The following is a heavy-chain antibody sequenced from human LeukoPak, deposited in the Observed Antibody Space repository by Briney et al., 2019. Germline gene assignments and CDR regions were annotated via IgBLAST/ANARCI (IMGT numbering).Heavy chain of an antibody. J-gene: IGHJ3*02. Sequence: SETLSLTCAVYGGSLSSYYWSWIRQPPGKGLEWIGEINHSGSTNYNPSLKSRVTISVDTSKNQFSLKLSPVTAADTAVYYCARGATVTTLVDAFDIWGQGTMVTVSS. CDR3: ARGATVTTLVDAFDI. CDR1: GGSLSSYY. D-gene: IGHD4-17*01. CDR2: INHSGST. V-gene: IGHV4-34*01.